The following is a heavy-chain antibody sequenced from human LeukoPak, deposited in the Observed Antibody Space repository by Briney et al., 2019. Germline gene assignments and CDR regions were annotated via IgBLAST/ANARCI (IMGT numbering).Heavy chain of an antibody. D-gene: IGHD3-3*01. CDR1: GFTFSSYW. J-gene: IGHJ4*02. V-gene: IGHV3-23*01. CDR2: ILGSGGGDST. CDR3: AKEEWLGKMNYFDY. Sequence: GGSLRLSCAASGFTFSSYWMSWVRQAPGKGLEWVSTILGSGGGDSTYYADSVKGRFTISRDNSKNTLYLQVNSLRAEDTAVYYCAKEEWLGKMNYFDYWGQGTLVTVSS.